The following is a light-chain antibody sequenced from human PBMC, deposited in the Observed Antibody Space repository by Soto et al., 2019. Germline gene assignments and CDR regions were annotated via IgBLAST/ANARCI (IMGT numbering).Light chain of an antibody. J-gene: IGKJ3*01. CDR2: AAS. V-gene: IGKV1-39*01. Sequence: IHMTQSTSSLSASVGCRVTITCRASQSISSYLNWYQQKQGKAPKLLIYAASSLQSGVPSRFSGSGYGTDFNLTISSLQTEDFATYYCQQSYSTPFTFGPGTKVDI. CDR1: QSISSY. CDR3: QQSYSTPFT.